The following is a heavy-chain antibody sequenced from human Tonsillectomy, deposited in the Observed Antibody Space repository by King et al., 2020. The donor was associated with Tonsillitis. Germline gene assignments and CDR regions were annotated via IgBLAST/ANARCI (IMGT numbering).Heavy chain of an antibody. CDR1: GGTFSGYA. D-gene: IGHD3-22*01. V-gene: IGHV1-69*12. Sequence: QLVQSGAEVKKPGSSVKVSCKASGGTFSGYALSWVRQTPGQGLEWMGGIIPIFGTANYAQKFQGRVTITADESTSTAYMELSSLTSEDTAVYYCARDYRDYYDSSGFQGAFDFWGQGTMVTVSS. CDR3: ARDYRDYYDSSGFQGAFDF. J-gene: IGHJ3*01. CDR2: IIPIFGTA.